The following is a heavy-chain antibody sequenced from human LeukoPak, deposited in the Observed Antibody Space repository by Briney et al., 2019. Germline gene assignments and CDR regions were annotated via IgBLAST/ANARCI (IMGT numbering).Heavy chain of an antibody. CDR3: AREETYYYGSGSYS. D-gene: IGHD3-10*01. CDR2: ISSSSSYI. Sequence: GGSLRLSCAASGFTFSSCSMNWVRQAPGKGLEWVSSISSSSSYIYYADSVKGRFTISRDNAKNSLYLQMNSLRAEGTAVYYCAREETYYYGSGSYSWGQGTLVTVSS. CDR1: GFTFSSCS. J-gene: IGHJ4*02. V-gene: IGHV3-21*01.